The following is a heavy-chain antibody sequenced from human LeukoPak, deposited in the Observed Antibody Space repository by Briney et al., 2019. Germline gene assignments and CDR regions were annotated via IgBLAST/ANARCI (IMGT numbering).Heavy chain of an antibody. J-gene: IGHJ5*02. D-gene: IGHD3-16*01. Sequence: ASVKVSCKASGYTFTSYDINWVRQATGQGLEWMGWMNPNSGNTGYAQKFQGRVTITRNTSINTAYMELSSLRSEDTAAYYCARVPSGGDRFDPWGQGTLVTVSS. V-gene: IGHV1-8*03. CDR1: GYTFTSYD. CDR3: ARVPSGGDRFDP. CDR2: MNPNSGNT.